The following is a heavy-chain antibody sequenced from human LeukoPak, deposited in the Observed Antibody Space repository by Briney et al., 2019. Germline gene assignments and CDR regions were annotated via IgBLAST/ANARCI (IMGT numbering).Heavy chain of an antibody. CDR1: GGSFSGYY. CDR2: INHSGST. J-gene: IGHJ4*02. D-gene: IGHD1-26*01. CDR3: ARVSISWGATVDY. V-gene: IGHV4-34*01. Sequence: SETLSLTCAVYGGSFSGYYWSWIRQPPGKGLEWIGEINHSGSTNYNPSLKSRVTISVDTPKNQFSLKLSSVTAADTAVYYCARVSISWGATVDYWGQGTLVTVSS.